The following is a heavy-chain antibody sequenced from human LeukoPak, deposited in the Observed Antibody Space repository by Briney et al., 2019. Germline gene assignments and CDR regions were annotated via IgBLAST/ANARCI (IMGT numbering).Heavy chain of an antibody. V-gene: IGHV1-46*01. CDR3: ARGRPKVETFDY. CDR1: GYTFTSYY. Sequence: ASVKVSCKASGYTFTSYYMHWMRQAPGQGLEWMGIINPSGGSTSYAQKFQGRVTMTRDTSTSTVYMELSSLRSEDPAVYYCARGRPKVETFDYWGQGTLVTVSS. CDR2: INPSGGST. J-gene: IGHJ4*02.